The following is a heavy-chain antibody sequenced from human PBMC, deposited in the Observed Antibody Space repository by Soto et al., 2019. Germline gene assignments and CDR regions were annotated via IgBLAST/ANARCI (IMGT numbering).Heavy chain of an antibody. CDR3: ARNPATTYYYERSGHYG. V-gene: IGHV3-33*01. D-gene: IGHD3-22*01. CDR1: GFTFSSYG. J-gene: IGHJ4*02. Sequence: GGSLRLSCAASGFTFSSYGMHWVRQAPGKGLEWVAAIWYDGSNKYYADSVKGRFTISRDNSKNTLYLQMNSLRAEDTAVYYCARNPATTYYYERSGHYGWGQGTLVTVSS. CDR2: IWYDGSNK.